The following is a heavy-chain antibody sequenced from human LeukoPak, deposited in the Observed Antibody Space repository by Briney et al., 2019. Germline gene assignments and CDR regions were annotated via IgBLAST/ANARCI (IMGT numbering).Heavy chain of an antibody. CDR1: GFTFSSYG. D-gene: IGHD6-19*01. Sequence: PGGSLRLSCAASGFTFSSYGMHWVRQAPGKGLEWVAVISYDGSNKYYADSVKGRFTISRDNSKNTLYLQMNSLRAEDTAVYYCAKDPIAVAGTEYYFDYWGQGTLVTVSS. J-gene: IGHJ4*02. CDR2: ISYDGSNK. V-gene: IGHV3-30*18. CDR3: AKDPIAVAGTEYYFDY.